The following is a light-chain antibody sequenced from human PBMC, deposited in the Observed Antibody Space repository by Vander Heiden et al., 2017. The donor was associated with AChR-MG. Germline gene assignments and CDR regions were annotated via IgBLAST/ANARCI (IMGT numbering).Light chain of an antibody. CDR3: QAWDTSAAV. CDR1: NLGDKH. J-gene: IGLJ2*01. Sequence: SYDLTQPPSVSVSPGQTVSITCSGDNLGDKHASWYQQRPGQSPVLVIYQDNKRPSGIPERISGSNSGNTATLTISRTQAMDEADYYCQAWDTSAAVFGGGTKVTVL. CDR2: QDN. V-gene: IGLV3-1*01.